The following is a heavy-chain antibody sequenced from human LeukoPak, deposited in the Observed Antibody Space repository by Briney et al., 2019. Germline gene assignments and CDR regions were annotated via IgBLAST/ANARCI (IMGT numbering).Heavy chain of an antibody. Sequence: SVKVSCKASGGTFSSYAISWVRQAPGQGLEWMGRIIPILGIANYAQKFQGRVTITADKSTSTAYMELSSLRSEDTAVYYCARTYDSSGYSDYWGQGTLVTVSS. J-gene: IGHJ4*02. CDR3: ARTYDSSGYSDY. CDR1: GGTFSSYA. CDR2: IIPILGIA. D-gene: IGHD3-22*01. V-gene: IGHV1-69*04.